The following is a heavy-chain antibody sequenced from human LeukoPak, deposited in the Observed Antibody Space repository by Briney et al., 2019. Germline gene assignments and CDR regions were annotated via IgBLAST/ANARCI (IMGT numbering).Heavy chain of an antibody. CDR2: IASDGSST. Sequence: PGGSLRLSCAASGFTFSSYWMNWVRQAPGKGLVWVSRIASDGSSTTYADSVKGRFTISRDNSKNTLYLQMNSLRAEDTAVYYCAREGYSSGWYRLWGQGTLVTVSS. J-gene: IGHJ4*02. CDR1: GFTFSSYW. D-gene: IGHD6-19*01. V-gene: IGHV3-74*01. CDR3: AREGYSSGWYRL.